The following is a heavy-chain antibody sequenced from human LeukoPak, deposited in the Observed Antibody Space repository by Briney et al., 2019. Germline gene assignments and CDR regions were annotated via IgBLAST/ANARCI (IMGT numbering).Heavy chain of an antibody. J-gene: IGHJ3*02. V-gene: IGHV3-74*01. CDR2: INSDGSST. CDR3: AKDHGEDSSGWYLPDAFDI. CDR1: GFTFSSYW. D-gene: IGHD6-19*01. Sequence: GGSLRLSCAASGFTFSSYWMHWVRQAPGKGLVWVSRINSDGSSTSYADSVKGRFTISRDNSKNTLYLQMNSLRAEDTAVYYCAKDHGEDSSGWYLPDAFDIWGQGTMVTVSS.